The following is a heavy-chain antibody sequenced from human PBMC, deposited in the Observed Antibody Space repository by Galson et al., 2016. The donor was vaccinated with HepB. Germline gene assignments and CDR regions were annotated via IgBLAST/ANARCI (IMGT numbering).Heavy chain of an antibody. CDR2: ISYDASSL. J-gene: IGHJ5*02. CDR1: GFHFSAYG. CDR3: VVSVYYR. D-gene: IGHD3-22*01. V-gene: IGHV3-30*03. Sequence: SLRLSCAASGFHFSAYGMSWVRQAPANGPEWVSDISYDASSLHYADSVKGRFTVSSDNSGHTLYLQMNSLIPEDTAVYYCVVSVYYRWGRGTLVTVSS.